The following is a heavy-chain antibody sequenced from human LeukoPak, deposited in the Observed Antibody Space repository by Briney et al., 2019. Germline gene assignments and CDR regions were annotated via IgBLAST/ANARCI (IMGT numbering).Heavy chain of an antibody. CDR1: GGSFSGYY. Sequence: SETLSLTCAVYGGSFSGYYWSWIRQPPGKGLEWIGEINHSGSTNYNPSLKSRVTISVDTSKNQFSLKLSSVTAADTAVYYCARDGGYSSSDDYFDYWGQGTLVTVSS. D-gene: IGHD6-6*01. CDR3: ARDGGYSSSDDYFDY. CDR2: INHSGST. J-gene: IGHJ4*02. V-gene: IGHV4-34*01.